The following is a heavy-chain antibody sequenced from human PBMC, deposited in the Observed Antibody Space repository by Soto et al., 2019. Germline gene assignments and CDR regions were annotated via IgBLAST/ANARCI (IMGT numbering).Heavy chain of an antibody. CDR1: GFTFSSYA. V-gene: IGHV3-23*01. J-gene: IGHJ4*02. Sequence: EVQLLESGGGLVQPGGSLRLSCAASGFTFSSYAMSWVRQAPGKGLEWVSVISGSGGSTYYADSVKGRFTVSRDNSKNTLYLQMNSLRAEDTAVHYCAKRGSGSQFDYWGQGTLVTVSS. CDR2: ISGSGGST. D-gene: IGHD1-26*01. CDR3: AKRGSGSQFDY.